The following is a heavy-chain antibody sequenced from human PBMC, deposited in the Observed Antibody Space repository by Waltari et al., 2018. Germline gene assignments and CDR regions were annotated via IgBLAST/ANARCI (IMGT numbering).Heavy chain of an antibody. CDR1: GFTFSDYS. CDR2: ISSSSSTT. V-gene: IGHV3-48*02. D-gene: IGHD4-17*01. J-gene: IGHJ4*02. CDR3: VRDRHGDYLRYFDS. Sequence: EVLLVESGGGLVQPGGALRLSCAASGFTFSDYSMNWVRQGHEEGGEWVAYISSSSSTTFYADSVEGRFSISRDNAKNSLYLQMNSLRDEDTAVYYCVRDRHGDYLRYFDSWGQGNLVTVSS.